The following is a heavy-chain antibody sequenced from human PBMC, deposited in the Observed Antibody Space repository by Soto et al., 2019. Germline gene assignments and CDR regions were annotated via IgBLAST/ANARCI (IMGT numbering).Heavy chain of an antibody. D-gene: IGHD2-15*01. CDR1: GFTFSSYW. Sequence: GGSLRLSCAASGFTFSSYWMSWVRQAPGKGLEWVANIKQDGSEKYYVDSVKGRFTISRDNAKNSLYLQMNSLRAEDTAVYYCARDDVVVVAATGLFDYWGQGTLVTVSS. CDR3: ARDDVVVVAATGLFDY. CDR2: IKQDGSEK. V-gene: IGHV3-7*01. J-gene: IGHJ4*02.